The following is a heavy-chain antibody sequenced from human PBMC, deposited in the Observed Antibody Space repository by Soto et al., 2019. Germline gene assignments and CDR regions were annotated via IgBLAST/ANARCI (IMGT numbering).Heavy chain of an antibody. CDR2: IIPISGTA. CDR3: ARSQGSSTSLEIYYYYYYGMDV. J-gene: IGHJ6*02. V-gene: IGHV1-69*01. CDR1: GGTFSSYA. Sequence: QVQLVQSGAEVKKPGSSVKVSCKASGGTFSSYAISWVGQAPGQGLEWMGGIIPISGTANYAQKFQGRVTITADESTNMELSSLRSEDTAVYYCARSQGSSTSLEIYYYYYYGMDVWGQGTTVTVSS. D-gene: IGHD2-2*01.